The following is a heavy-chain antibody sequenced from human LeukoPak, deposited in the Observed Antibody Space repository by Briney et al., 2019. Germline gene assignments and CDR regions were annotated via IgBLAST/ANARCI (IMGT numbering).Heavy chain of an antibody. Sequence: GGSLRLSCAASGFTFSSYGMHWVRQAPGKGLEWVAVISYDGSNKYYADSVKGRFTISRDNSKNTLYLQMNSLRAEDTAVYYCARRDRAYYDFWSGYYNGDYWGQGTLVTVSS. CDR2: ISYDGSNK. D-gene: IGHD3-3*01. CDR1: GFTFSSYG. V-gene: IGHV3-30*03. J-gene: IGHJ4*02. CDR3: ARRDRAYYDFWSGYYNGDY.